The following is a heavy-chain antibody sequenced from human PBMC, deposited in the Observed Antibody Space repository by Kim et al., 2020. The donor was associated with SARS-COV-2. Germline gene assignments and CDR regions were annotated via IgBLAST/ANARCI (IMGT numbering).Heavy chain of an antibody. J-gene: IGHJ4*02. CDR1: GFTFSDSW. CDR2: INSDATTI. D-gene: IGHD1-26*01. V-gene: IGHV3-74*01. CDR3: ARGSGNFGFDY. Sequence: GGSLRLSCAASGFTFSDSWMHWVRQTPETGLVWVSRINSDATTIDYADSVRGRFTISRDNAKNTLYLQMNSLRAEDLAVYYCARGSGNFGFDYWCQG.